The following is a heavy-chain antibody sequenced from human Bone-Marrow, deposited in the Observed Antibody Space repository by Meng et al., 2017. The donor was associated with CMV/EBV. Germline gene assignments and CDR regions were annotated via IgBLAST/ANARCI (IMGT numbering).Heavy chain of an antibody. Sequence: SETLSPTCTVSGGSISSSSYYWGWIRQPPGKGLEWIGSIYYSGSTYYNPSLKSRVTISVDTSKNQFSLKLSSVTAADTAVYYCAREVVTPGGSFYFDYWGQGTLVTVSS. D-gene: IGHD4-23*01. CDR2: IYYSGST. CDR1: GGSISSSSYY. CDR3: AREVVTPGGSFYFDY. V-gene: IGHV4-39*07. J-gene: IGHJ4*02.